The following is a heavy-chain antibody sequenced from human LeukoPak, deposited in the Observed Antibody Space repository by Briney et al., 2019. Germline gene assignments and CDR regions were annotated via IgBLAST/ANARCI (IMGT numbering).Heavy chain of an antibody. CDR3: ARHAVYSGGYSFWFDP. J-gene: IGHJ5*02. CDR2: IYYSGIT. D-gene: IGHD1-26*01. Sequence: ASETLSLTCTVSGGSISSYYWSWIRQPPGKGLEWIAYIYYSGITNYNPSLRSRVSISVDTSKDLFSLSLSSVTAADTAVYYCARHAVYSGGYSFWFDPWGLGTLVTVSS. V-gene: IGHV4-59*08. CDR1: GGSISSYY.